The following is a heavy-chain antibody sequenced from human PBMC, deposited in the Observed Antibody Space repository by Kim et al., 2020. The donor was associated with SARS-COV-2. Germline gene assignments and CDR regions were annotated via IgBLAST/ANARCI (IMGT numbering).Heavy chain of an antibody. CDR2: IYYSGST. Sequence: SETLSLTCTVSGGSISSYYWSWIRQPPGKGLEWIGYIYYSGSTNYYPSLKSRVTISVDTYKTQFSLKLSSMTAAGTAVYYCARTGYSSSWYSKWFDPCGQGTLVTVS. CDR1: GGSISSYY. J-gene: IGHJ5*02. D-gene: IGHD6-13*01. CDR3: ARTGYSSSWYSKWFDP. V-gene: IGHV4-59*01.